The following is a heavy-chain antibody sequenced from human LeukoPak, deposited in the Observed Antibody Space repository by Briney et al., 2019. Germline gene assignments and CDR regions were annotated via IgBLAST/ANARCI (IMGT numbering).Heavy chain of an antibody. V-gene: IGHV3-30*18. Sequence: GGSLRLSCAASGFTFSGNSMHWVRQAPGKGLEWVAVISYDGSNKYYADSVKGRFTISRDNSKNTLYLQMNSLRAEDTAVYYCAKDHDSSAGLIYYFDYWGQGTLVTVSS. J-gene: IGHJ4*02. D-gene: IGHD3-22*01. CDR1: GFTFSGNS. CDR3: AKDHDSSAGLIYYFDY. CDR2: ISYDGSNK.